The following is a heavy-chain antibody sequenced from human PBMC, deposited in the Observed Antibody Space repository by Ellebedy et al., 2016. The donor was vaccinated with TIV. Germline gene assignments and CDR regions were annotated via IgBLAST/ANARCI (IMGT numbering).Heavy chain of an antibody. Sequence: SVKVSCXASGGTFSSYAISWVRQAPGQGLEWMGRIIPILGIANYAQKFQGRVTITADKSTSTAYMELSSLRSEDTAVYYCATVVVAGSNWFNPWGQGTLVTVSS. CDR2: IIPILGIA. CDR1: GGTFSSYA. CDR3: ATVVVAGSNWFNP. V-gene: IGHV1-69*04. D-gene: IGHD6-19*01. J-gene: IGHJ5*02.